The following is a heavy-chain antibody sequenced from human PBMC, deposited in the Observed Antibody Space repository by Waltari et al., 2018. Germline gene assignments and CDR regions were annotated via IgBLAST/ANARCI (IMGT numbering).Heavy chain of an antibody. V-gene: IGHV4-34*02. J-gene: IGHJ6*02. CDR1: GGSFYGSL. CDR3: VRLEDCSGPGGNCYSGDSFALDV. D-gene: IGHD2-8*02. Sequence: QVQLQQWGAGQLQPSATLSLTCAVYGGSFYGSLWGWIRHPPGKGLGWIGESNHNGNRNYNPSLRIRVTMLVDTSRSQFSLKVNSVTAADTAVYYCVRLEDCSGPGGNCYSGDSFALDVWGQGTTVTVSS. CDR2: SNHNGNR.